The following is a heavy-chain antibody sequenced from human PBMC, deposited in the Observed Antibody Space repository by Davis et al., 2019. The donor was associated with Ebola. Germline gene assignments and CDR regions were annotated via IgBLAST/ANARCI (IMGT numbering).Heavy chain of an antibody. CDR1: GGSISSSY. J-gene: IGHJ3*02. V-gene: IGHV4-59*01. Sequence: SETLSLTCTVSGGSISSSYWSWIRQPPGKGLEWIGYIYYSGRTNYNPSLKSRVTISLDTSKNQFSLKLTSVTAADTAVYYCARDSDAFDIWGQGTMLIVSS. CDR3: ARDSDAFDI. CDR2: IYYSGRT.